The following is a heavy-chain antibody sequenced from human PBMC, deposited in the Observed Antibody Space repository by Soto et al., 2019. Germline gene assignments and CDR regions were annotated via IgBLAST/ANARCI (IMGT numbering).Heavy chain of an antibody. V-gene: IGHV1-18*01. J-gene: IGHJ3*02. Sequence: ASVKVSCKASGYTFTSYDITLVRQAPGQGLEWMGWISVYNGNTNYAQKLQGRVTLTTDISTSTAYMELRSLTSDETAVYYCARDSLSGTDAFDIWGQGTMVTVSS. D-gene: IGHD1-26*01. CDR3: ARDSLSGTDAFDI. CDR2: ISVYNGNT. CDR1: GYTFTSYD.